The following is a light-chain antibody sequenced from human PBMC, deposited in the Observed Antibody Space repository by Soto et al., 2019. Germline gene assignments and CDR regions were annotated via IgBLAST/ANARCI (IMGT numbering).Light chain of an antibody. V-gene: IGKV1-39*01. CDR1: QRISSN. J-gene: IGKJ2*01. CDR3: QQSYSAPYT. CDR2: AAS. Sequence: DIXXTXSXPSLSASVGDRVTITCRASQRISSNLNWYQKKPGKAPKLLIYAASSLQSGVPSRFSGSGSGTDFTLTISSLQPEDFATYYCQQSYSAPYTFGQGTNLEIK.